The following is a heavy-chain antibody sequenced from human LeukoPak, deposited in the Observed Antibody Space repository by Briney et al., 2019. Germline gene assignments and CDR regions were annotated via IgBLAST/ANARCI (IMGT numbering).Heavy chain of an antibody. Sequence: SETLSLTCTVSGGSISSYYWSWIRQPPGKGLEWIGYIYYSGSTNYNPSLKSRVTISVDTSKNQFSLKLSSVTAADTAVYYCATRVSGVVVAPYWYFDLWGRGTLVTVFS. D-gene: IGHD2-15*01. CDR2: IYYSGST. V-gene: IGHV4-59*01. CDR3: ATRVSGVVVAPYWYFDL. CDR1: GGSISSYY. J-gene: IGHJ2*01.